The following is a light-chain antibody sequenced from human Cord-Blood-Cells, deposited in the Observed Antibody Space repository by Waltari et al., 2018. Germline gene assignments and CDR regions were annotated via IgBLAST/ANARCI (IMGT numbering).Light chain of an antibody. CDR2: EGS. CDR1: SSDVGSYNL. V-gene: IGLV2-23*01. Sequence: HSALTQPASVSGSPGQSITISCTGTSSDVGSYNLVSWYQQHPDKAPKLMIYEGSKRPSGVSNRFSGSKSGNTASLTISGLQAEDEADYYCCSYAGSNWVFGGGTKLTVL. J-gene: IGLJ3*02. CDR3: CSYAGSNWV.